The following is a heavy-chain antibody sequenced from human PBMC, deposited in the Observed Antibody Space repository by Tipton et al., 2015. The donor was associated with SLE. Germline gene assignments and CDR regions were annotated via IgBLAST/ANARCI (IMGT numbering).Heavy chain of an antibody. CDR3: AKVGYSGCYPAGY. CDR1: GFTFSSYA. D-gene: IGHD1-26*01. J-gene: IGHJ4*02. Sequence: SLRLSCAASGFTFSSYAMSWVRQAPGKGLEWVSAISGSGGSTYYADSVKGRFTISRDNSKNTLYLQMNSLRAEDTAVYYWAKVGYSGCYPAGYWGQGSLVTVSS. V-gene: IGHV3-23*01. CDR2: ISGSGGST.